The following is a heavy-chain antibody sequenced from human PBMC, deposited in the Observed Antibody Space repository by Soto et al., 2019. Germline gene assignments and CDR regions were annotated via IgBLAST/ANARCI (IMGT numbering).Heavy chain of an antibody. Sequence: GASVKVSCKASGYTFTGYYMHWVRQAPGQGLEWMGWINPNSGGTNYAQKFQGWATMTRDTSISTAYMELSRLGSDDTAVYYCARSGSYYGHDAFDIWGQGTMVTVSS. J-gene: IGHJ3*02. V-gene: IGHV1-2*04. CDR3: ARSGSYYGHDAFDI. CDR1: GYTFTGYY. D-gene: IGHD1-26*01. CDR2: INPNSGGT.